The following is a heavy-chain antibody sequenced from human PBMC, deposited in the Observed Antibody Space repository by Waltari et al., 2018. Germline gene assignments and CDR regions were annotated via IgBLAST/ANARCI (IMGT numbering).Heavy chain of an antibody. Sequence: QVQLVQSGAEVKKTGASVKLSCKVSGYPLIQFSMHWVRLAPGKGLEWMGGFDPEDGETIYAQMFQGRVTMTLDTSTNTAYMELTSLRSEDTAVYYCATEVEMSASGQLDYWGQGTLVTVAS. CDR1: GYPLIQFS. J-gene: IGHJ4*02. V-gene: IGHV1-24*01. CDR3: ATEVEMSASGQLDY. D-gene: IGHD1-1*01. CDR2: FDPEDGET.